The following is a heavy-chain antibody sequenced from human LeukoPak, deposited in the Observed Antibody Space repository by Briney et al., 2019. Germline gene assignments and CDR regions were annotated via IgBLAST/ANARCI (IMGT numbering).Heavy chain of an antibody. CDR2: INPNSGGT. V-gene: IGHV1-2*02. CDR3: AREMAANPAAIVDYGMDV. Sequence: ASVKVSCKASGYTFTGYYMHWVRQAPGQGLERMGWINPNSGGTNYAQKFQGRVTMTRDTSISTAYMELSRLRSDDTAVYYCAREMAANPAAIVDYGMDVWGQGTTVTVSS. D-gene: IGHD2-2*02. J-gene: IGHJ6*02. CDR1: GYTFTGYY.